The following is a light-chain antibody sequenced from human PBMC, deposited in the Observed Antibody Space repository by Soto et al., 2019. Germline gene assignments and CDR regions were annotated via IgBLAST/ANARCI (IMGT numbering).Light chain of an antibody. Sequence: QSVLTQPASVSGSPGQSITISCTGTNSDVGAYNYVSWYQQHPGKVPKLIIYEVHNRPSGVSNRFSGSKSDNTASLTISGLQAEDEADYYCSSYTTSSTVVFGGGTQLTVL. J-gene: IGLJ2*01. V-gene: IGLV2-14*01. CDR3: SSYTTSSTVV. CDR1: NSDVGAYNY. CDR2: EVH.